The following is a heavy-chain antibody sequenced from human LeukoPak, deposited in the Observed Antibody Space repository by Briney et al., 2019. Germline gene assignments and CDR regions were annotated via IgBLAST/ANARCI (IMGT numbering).Heavy chain of an antibody. J-gene: IGHJ4*02. CDR2: IYYSGST. CDR1: GGSISSGGYY. V-gene: IGHV4-31*03. D-gene: IGHD3-10*01. CDR3: ARQSTEYYFDY. Sequence: SETLSLTRTVSGGSISSGGYYWSWIRQHPGKGLEWIGYIYYSGSTYYNPSLKSRVTISVDTSKNQFSLKLSSVTAADTAVYYCARQSTEYYFDYWGQGTLVTVSS.